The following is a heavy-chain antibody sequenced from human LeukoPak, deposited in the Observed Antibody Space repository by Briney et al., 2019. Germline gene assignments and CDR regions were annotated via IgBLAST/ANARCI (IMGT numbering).Heavy chain of an antibody. D-gene: IGHD6-19*01. CDR3: ARHPTGYSSGWEFDP. Sequence: SETLSLTCTVSGGSISSYYWSWIRQPPGKGLEWIGYIYYCGSTNYNPSLKSRVTISVDTSKNQFSLKLSSVTAADTAVYYCARHPTGYSSGWEFDPWGQGTLVTVSS. J-gene: IGHJ5*02. V-gene: IGHV4-59*08. CDR1: GGSISSYY. CDR2: IYYCGST.